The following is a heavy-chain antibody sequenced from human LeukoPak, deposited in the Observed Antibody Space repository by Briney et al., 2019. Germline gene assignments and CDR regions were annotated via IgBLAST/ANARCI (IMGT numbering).Heavy chain of an antibody. Sequence: QSGRALRLSCAASGFTFSSYAMQWVRQALVIGLDWVASLSHDGSNKYYADFVKGRFTISRDNSKNTLDLQMNSLRAEDTAVYYCARDLGYSYGTPYFYYGMDVWGKGTTVTVSS. D-gene: IGHD5-18*01. J-gene: IGHJ6*04. CDR2: LSHDGSNK. CDR1: GFTFSSYA. V-gene: IGHV3-30*04. CDR3: ARDLGYSYGTPYFYYGMDV.